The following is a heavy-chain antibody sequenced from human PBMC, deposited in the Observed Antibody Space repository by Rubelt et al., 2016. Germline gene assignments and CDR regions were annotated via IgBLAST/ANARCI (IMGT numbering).Heavy chain of an antibody. CDR3: ARSSGTTVTTADY. J-gene: IGHJ4*02. CDR1: GYSFTSYW. D-gene: IGHD4-17*01. V-gene: IGHV5-10-1*01. Sequence: EVQLVQSGAEVKKPGESLRISCKGSGYSFTSYWISWVRQMPGKGLEWMGRIDPSDSYTNYSPSSQGHVTISAAKSISTAYRQWSSLKASDTAMYYCARSSGTTVTTADYWGQGTLVTVSS. CDR2: IDPSDSYT.